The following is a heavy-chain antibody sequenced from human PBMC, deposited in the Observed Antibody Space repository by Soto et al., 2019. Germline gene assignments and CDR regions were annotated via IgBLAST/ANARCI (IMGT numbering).Heavy chain of an antibody. CDR2: IYYSGST. CDR1: GGSISSGVYY. V-gene: IGHV4-31*03. CDR3: ARGTYNWNHAKSYVFDY. Sequence: SETLSLTCTVSGGSISSGVYYWSWIRQHPGKGLEWIGYIYYSGSTYYNPSLKSRVTISVDTSKNQFSLKLSSVTAADTAVYYCARGTYNWNHAKSYVFDYWGQGTLVTVSS. D-gene: IGHD1-20*01. J-gene: IGHJ4*02.